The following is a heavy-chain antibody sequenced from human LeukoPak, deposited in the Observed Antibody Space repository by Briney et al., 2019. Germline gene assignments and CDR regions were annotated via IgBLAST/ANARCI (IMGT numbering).Heavy chain of an antibody. D-gene: IGHD6-19*01. V-gene: IGHV3-33*01. CDR2: IWYDGSNK. Sequence: PGRSLRLSCAASGFTFSSYVMHWVRQAPGKGLEWVAFIWYDGSNKYYGDSVKGRFTISRDNSKNTLYLEMNSLRAEDMAMYYCARDKAVAGLDAFDIWGQGTMVIVSS. CDR3: ARDKAVAGLDAFDI. J-gene: IGHJ3*02. CDR1: GFTFSSYV.